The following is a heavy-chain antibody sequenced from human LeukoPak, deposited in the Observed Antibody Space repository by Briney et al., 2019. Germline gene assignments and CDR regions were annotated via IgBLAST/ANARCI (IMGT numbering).Heavy chain of an antibody. CDR3: ARDSTVTTFRGCVDP. CDR2: INPSGGST. J-gene: IGHJ5*02. D-gene: IGHD4-17*01. Sequence: ASVKLSCNASGYTFSNYYVHWVRQDPRQGLEWMGVINPSGGSTNYTQNFKGRVTMTRDTSTSTVYMEMRSLRSEGTAVYYCARDSTVTTFRGCVDPWGQGTLVTVSS. CDR1: GYTFSNYY. V-gene: IGHV1-46*01.